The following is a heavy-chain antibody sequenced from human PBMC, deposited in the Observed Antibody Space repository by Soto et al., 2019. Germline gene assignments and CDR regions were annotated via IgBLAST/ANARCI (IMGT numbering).Heavy chain of an antibody. Sequence: QVQLVQSGAEVKKPGASVKVSCKASGYTFTSYYMHWVRHAPGQGLEWMGIINPSGGSTSYAQKCQGRVPMTRDTSTSTVYMELSSLRSEDTAVYYCAREAAPDYYYYGMDVWGQGTTVTVSS. CDR2: INPSGGST. CDR1: GYTFTSYY. D-gene: IGHD6-6*01. CDR3: AREAAPDYYYYGMDV. V-gene: IGHV1-46*01. J-gene: IGHJ6*02.